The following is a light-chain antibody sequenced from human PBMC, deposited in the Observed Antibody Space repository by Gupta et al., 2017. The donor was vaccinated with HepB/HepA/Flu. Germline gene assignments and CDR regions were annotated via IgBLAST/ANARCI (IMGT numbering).Light chain of an antibody. CDR1: QSISIY. CDR2: SVS. CDR3: QQSYIGRT. V-gene: IGKV1-39*01. Sequence: DIQMTQSPSSLSASVGDRVTITCRASQSISIYLNWYQQKPGKAPKLLSYSVSSLQSGVPSRFSGSGSGTDFTLTISSLQPEDFATYYCQQSYIGRTFGQGTKVEIK. J-gene: IGKJ1*01.